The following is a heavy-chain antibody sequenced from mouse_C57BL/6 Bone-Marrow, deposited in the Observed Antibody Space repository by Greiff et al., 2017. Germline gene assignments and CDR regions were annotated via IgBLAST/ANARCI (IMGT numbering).Heavy chain of an antibody. CDR2: IHPNSGST. CDR3: ARFSYYYGSSFDY. V-gene: IGHV1-64*01. Sequence: VQLQQPGAELVKPGASVKLSCKASGYTFTSYWMHWVKQRPGQGLEWIGMIHPNSGSTNYNEKFKSKATLTVDKSSSTAYMQLSSLTSEDSAVYYGARFSYYYGSSFDYWGQGTTLTVSS. J-gene: IGHJ2*01. D-gene: IGHD1-1*01. CDR1: GYTFTSYW.